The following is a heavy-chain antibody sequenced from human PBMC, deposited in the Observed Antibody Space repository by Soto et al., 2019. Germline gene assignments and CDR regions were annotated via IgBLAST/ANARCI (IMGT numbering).Heavy chain of an antibody. V-gene: IGHV4-61*01. J-gene: IGHJ4*02. D-gene: IGHD3-22*01. CDR3: ARDNYDSSGYYDN. Sequence: SETLSLTCTVSGGSVRSDNYYWSWIRQPPGKGLEWIGYIYVRGTSYNPSLKSRGTISLHTSKNQFSLQLTSVTAADTAVYFCARDNYDSSGYYDNWGQGMLVTVSS. CDR2: IYVRGT. CDR1: GGSVRSDNYY.